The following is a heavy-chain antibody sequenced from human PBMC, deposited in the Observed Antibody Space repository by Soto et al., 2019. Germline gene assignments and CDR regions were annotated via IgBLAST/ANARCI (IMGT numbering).Heavy chain of an antibody. CDR3: ARDPSGWGLDI. CDR1: GFTFSSYD. J-gene: IGHJ3*02. Sequence: GGSLRLSCAASGFTFSSYDMHWFRQETGKGLEWVSAIGTAGDTHYLDSVKGRFTISRDNGRNSLYLQMNSLRAGDTAVYYCARDPSGWGLDIWGQGTMVTVSS. CDR2: IGTAGDT. D-gene: IGHD6-19*01. V-gene: IGHV3-13*01.